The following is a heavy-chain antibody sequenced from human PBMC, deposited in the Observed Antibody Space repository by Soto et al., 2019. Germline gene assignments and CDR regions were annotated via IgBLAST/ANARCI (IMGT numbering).Heavy chain of an antibody. J-gene: IGHJ4*02. CDR1: GGSISSGGYY. Sequence: QVQLQESGPGLVKPSQTLSLTCTVSGGSISSGGYYWSWIRQHPGKGLEWIGYIYYSGSTYYNSPLKSRVTISVDTSKNQFSLKLSSVTAADTAVYYCARVWDSSGPNFDYWGQGTLVTVSS. CDR2: IYYSGST. V-gene: IGHV4-31*03. D-gene: IGHD3-22*01. CDR3: ARVWDSSGPNFDY.